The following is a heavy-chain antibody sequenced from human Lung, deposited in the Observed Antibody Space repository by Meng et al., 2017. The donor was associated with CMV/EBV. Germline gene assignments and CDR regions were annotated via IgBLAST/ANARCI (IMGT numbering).Heavy chain of an antibody. CDR3: AKFYCTNTVCYGTPRIDY. V-gene: IGHV3-30*02. CDR1: GSTFSTYG. Sequence: GESXKISXAASGSTFSTYGMNWVRQAPGKGLEWVAFIQDDGSYTNYADSVKGRFTISRDNSKNTLYFQLNSLRANDTAEYYCAKFYCTNTVCYGTPRIDYWGQGXLVTVSS. D-gene: IGHD2-8*01. J-gene: IGHJ4*02. CDR2: IQDDGSYT.